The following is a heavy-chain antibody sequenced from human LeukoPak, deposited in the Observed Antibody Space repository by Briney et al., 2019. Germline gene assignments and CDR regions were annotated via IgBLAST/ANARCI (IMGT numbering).Heavy chain of an antibody. Sequence: GASVKVSCKASGYTFTGYYMHWVRQAPGQGLEWMGRINPNSGGTNYAQKFQGRVTMTRDTSLSTAYMELSRLRSEATAVYYCARLELRGDAFDIWGQGTMVTVSS. J-gene: IGHJ3*02. CDR2: INPNSGGT. V-gene: IGHV1-2*06. D-gene: IGHD1-7*01. CDR3: ARLELRGDAFDI. CDR1: GYTFTGYY.